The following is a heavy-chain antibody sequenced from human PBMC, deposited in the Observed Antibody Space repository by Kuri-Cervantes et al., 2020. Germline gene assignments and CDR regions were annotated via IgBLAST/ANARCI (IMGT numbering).Heavy chain of an antibody. CDR2: ISWNSGSI. CDR1: GFTFDDYA. D-gene: IGHD1-26*01. Sequence: SLKISCAASGFTFDDYAMHWVRQAPGKGLEWVSGISWNSGSIGYADSVKGRFTISRDNAKNSLYLQMNSLRAEDTAVYYCARDLGSGSYHGPWGQGTLVTVSS. CDR3: ARDLGSGSYHGP. J-gene: IGHJ5*02. V-gene: IGHV3-9*01.